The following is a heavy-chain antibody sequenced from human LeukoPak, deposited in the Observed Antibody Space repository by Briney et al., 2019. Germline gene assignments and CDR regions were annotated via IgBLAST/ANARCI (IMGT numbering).Heavy chain of an antibody. D-gene: IGHD2-2*01. CDR2: IYTSGST. CDR1: GGSISSGSYY. V-gene: IGHV4-61*02. CDR3: ARDYATLPSYFDY. Sequence: SETLSLTCTVSGGSISSGSYYWSWIRQPAGKGLEWIGRIYTSGSTNYNPSLKSRVTISVDTSKNQFSLKLSSVTAADTAVYYCARDYATLPSYFDYWGQGTLVTVSS. J-gene: IGHJ4*02.